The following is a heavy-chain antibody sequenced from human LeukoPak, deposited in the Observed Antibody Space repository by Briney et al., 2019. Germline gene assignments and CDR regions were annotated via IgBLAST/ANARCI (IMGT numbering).Heavy chain of an antibody. CDR3: AGATYYYDSSGYYDEAFDI. J-gene: IGHJ3*02. V-gene: IGHV5-51*01. Sequence: GESLKISCKGSGYSFTSYWIGWVRQMPGKGLEWMGIIYPGDSDTRYSPSFQGQVTISADKSISTAYLQWSSLKASDTAMYYCAGATYYYDSSGYYDEAFDIWGQGTMVTVSS. D-gene: IGHD3-22*01. CDR2: IYPGDSDT. CDR1: GYSFTSYW.